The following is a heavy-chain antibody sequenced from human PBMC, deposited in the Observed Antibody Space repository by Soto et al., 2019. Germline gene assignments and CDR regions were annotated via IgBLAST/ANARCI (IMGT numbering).Heavy chain of an antibody. D-gene: IGHD1-26*01. V-gene: IGHV1-24*01. CDR2: FDPEDGET. CDR1: GYTLTELS. Sequence: QVQLVQSGAEVKKPGASVKVSCKVSGYTLTELSMHWVRQAPGKGLEWMGGFDPEDGETIYAQKFKGRVTMTEDTSTDTAYMELSSLRSEDTAVYYCATEMIVGATPHDAFDIWGQGTMVTVSS. J-gene: IGHJ3*02. CDR3: ATEMIVGATPHDAFDI.